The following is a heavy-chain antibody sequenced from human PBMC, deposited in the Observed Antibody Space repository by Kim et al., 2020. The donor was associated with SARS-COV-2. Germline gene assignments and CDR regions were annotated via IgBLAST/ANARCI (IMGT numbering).Heavy chain of an antibody. CDR3: ARGHGHSSGWHSFYYYYYG. CDR1: GGSFSGYY. CDR2: INHSGST. J-gene: IGHJ6*01. V-gene: IGHV4-34*01. Sequence: SETLSLTCAVYGGSFSGYYWSWIRQPPGKGLEWIGEINHSGSTNYNPSLKSRVTISVDTSKNQFSLKLSTVTVADTAVYYCARGHGHSSGWHSFYYYYYG. D-gene: IGHD6-19*01.